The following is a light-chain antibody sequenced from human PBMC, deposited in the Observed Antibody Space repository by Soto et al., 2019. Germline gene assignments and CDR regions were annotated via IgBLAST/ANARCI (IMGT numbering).Light chain of an antibody. J-gene: IGLJ1*01. CDR3: CSLTTSHTYV. Sequence: SPLTQPASVSGSPGQSITISCTGTSSDIGHYDYVSWYQQHPGKAPKLMIYHVTYRPSGVSNRYSGSKSGNSASLTISGLQADDEADYYCCSLTTSHTYVFGSGTKVTVL. CDR2: HVT. CDR1: SSDIGHYDY. V-gene: IGLV2-14*03.